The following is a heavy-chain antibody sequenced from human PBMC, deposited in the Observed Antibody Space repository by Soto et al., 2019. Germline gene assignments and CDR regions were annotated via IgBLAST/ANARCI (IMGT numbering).Heavy chain of an antibody. CDR3: DKARLRAVYAFDF. J-gene: IGHJ3*01. CDR1: CVSITSGAYY. Sequence: QVQLQESGPGLLKPSQTLSLTCTLSCVSITSGAYYWTSVRQHPGKALEWIGYIYYNGNTYFSPSHKNRLTISIDTSKNQFSLKMSSVTAADTAMYYCDKARLRAVYAFDFWGQGTMVTVSA. CDR2: IYYNGNT. D-gene: IGHD4-17*01. V-gene: IGHV4-31*03.